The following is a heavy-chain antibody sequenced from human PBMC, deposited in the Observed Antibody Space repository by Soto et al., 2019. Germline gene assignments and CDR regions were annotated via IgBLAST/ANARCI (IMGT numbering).Heavy chain of an antibody. V-gene: IGHV4-31*03. CDR1: GGSISSGGYY. Sequence: QVQLQESGPGLVKPSQTLSLTCTVSGGSISSGGYYWSWIRQHPGKGLEWIGYIYYSGSTYYNPSLKSRVTISVDTSKNQFSLKLSSVTAADTAVYDCARVSTTPFYPKYSSRWFDPGGQGSLVTVSS. D-gene: IGHD6-13*01. J-gene: IGHJ5*02. CDR3: ARVSTTPFYPKYSSRWFDP. CDR2: IYYSGST.